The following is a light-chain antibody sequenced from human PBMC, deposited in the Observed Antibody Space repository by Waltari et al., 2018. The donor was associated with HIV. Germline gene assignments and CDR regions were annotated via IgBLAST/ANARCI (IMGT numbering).Light chain of an antibody. CDR1: QSVSSN. V-gene: IGKV3-15*01. Sequence: EIVMTQPPATLSVSPGERATLSCRASQSVSSNLAWHQQKPGQAPRLLIYGASTRATGIPARFSGSGSGTEFTLTISSLQSEDFAVYYCQQYNNWPRTFGQGTKLEIK. CDR2: GAS. CDR3: QQYNNWPRT. J-gene: IGKJ2*01.